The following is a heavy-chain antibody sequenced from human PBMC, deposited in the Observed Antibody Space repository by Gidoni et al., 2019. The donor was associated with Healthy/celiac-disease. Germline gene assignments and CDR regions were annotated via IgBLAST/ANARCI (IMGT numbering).Heavy chain of an antibody. CDR2: INHSGST. D-gene: IGHD3-3*01. V-gene: IGHV4-34*01. CDR3: ARGAGGTTTIFGVVNYYYYGMDV. J-gene: IGHJ6*02. CDR1: GGSFSGYY. Sequence: QVQLQQWGAGLLKPSETLSLTCAVYGGSFSGYYWSWIRQPPGKGLEWIGEINHSGSTNYNPSLKSRVTISVDTSKNQFSLKLSSVTAADTAVYYCARGAGGTTTIFGVVNYYYYGMDVWGQGTTVTVSS.